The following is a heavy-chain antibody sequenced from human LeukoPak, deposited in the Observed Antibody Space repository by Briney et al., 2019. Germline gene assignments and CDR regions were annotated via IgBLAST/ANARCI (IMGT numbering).Heavy chain of an antibody. V-gene: IGHV5-51*01. CDR2: IDPDDSAT. Sequence: GESLKISCQTSRYSFTDFWLGWVRQKPGKGLEWMGAIDPDDSATRYSPSFQGQVTISADKSISTAYLQWSSLKASDSAMYYCARYYSNHLDYWGQGTLVTVSS. J-gene: IGHJ4*02. CDR1: RYSFTDFW. D-gene: IGHD4-11*01. CDR3: ARYYSNHLDY.